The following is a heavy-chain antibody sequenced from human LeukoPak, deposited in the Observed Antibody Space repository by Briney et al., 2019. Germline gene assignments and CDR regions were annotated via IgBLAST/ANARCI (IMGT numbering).Heavy chain of an antibody. CDR1: GWSFNDYY. J-gene: IGHJ5*02. D-gene: IGHD2-2*01. CDR3: ARGQVPAARGYNWFDP. Sequence: SETLSLTCAVYGWSFNDYYWNWIRQPPGKGLEWIGEINARGDTNYNPSLKSRVTISVDTSKKQFSLRLTSMIAADTALYYCARGQVPAARGYNWFDPWGQGALVTVSS. CDR2: INARGDT. V-gene: IGHV4-34*01.